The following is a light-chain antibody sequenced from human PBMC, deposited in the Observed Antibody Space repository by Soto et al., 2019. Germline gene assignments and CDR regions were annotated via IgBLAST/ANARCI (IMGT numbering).Light chain of an antibody. CDR1: QRISSNF. V-gene: IGKV3-20*01. CDR2: GAS. CDR3: QQYGRSPFT. J-gene: IGKJ2*01. Sequence: EIVLTQSPVTLSLSPGERATLSCRASQRISSNFLAWFQQKPGLPPRLLIYGASTRASGVPDRFSGGGSLTDFVLTISRLEPEDFAVYYCQQYGRSPFTFGQGTKLQIK.